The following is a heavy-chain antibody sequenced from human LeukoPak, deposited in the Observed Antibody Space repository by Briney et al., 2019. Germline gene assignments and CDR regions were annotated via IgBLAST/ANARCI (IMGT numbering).Heavy chain of an antibody. D-gene: IGHD3-22*01. V-gene: IGHV4-39*01. CDR3: ALFHHYYDSGGAFYYFDY. CDR2: IYYSGST. Sequence: PSETLSLTCTVSGGSISSSNYYWRWIRQPPGRGLEWIGSIYYSGSTYYNPSLKSRVTISVDTSKNQFSLKLSSVTAADTAVYYCALFHHYYDSGGAFYYFDYWGQGTLVTVSS. CDR1: GGSISSSNYY. J-gene: IGHJ4*02.